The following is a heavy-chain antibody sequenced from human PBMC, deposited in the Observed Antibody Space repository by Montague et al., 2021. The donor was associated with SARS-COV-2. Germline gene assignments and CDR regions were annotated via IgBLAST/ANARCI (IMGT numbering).Heavy chain of an antibody. J-gene: IGHJ4*02. CDR3: ARDFDY. V-gene: IGHV4-59*13. CDR1: GGSISSYY. CDR2: MYYSCTT. Sequence: SETLSLTCTVSGGSISSYYWSWIRQPPGKGLELIWYMYYSCTTNYNPSLKSRVTLSVDTSKNQFSLKLSAVTAADTAVYYCARDFDYWGQGTLVTVSS.